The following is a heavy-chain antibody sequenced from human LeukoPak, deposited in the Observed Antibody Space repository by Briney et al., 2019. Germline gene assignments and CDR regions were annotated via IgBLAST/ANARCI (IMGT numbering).Heavy chain of an antibody. Sequence: GGSLRLSCAASGFTFSSYAMSWVRQAPGKGLEWVSAISGSGGSTYYADSVKGRFTVSRDNSKNTLFLQMNSLRPEDTAIYYCAREGYYGSGSPPSLYFDYWGQGTLVTVSS. CDR1: GFTFSSYA. J-gene: IGHJ4*02. V-gene: IGHV3-23*01. CDR3: AREGYYGSGSPPSLYFDY. CDR2: ISGSGGST. D-gene: IGHD3-10*01.